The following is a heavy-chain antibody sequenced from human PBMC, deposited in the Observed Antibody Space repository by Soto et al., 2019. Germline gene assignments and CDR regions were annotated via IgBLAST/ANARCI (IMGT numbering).Heavy chain of an antibody. Sequence: GGSLRLSCAASGFTFISFAMSWVRQAPGKGLEWVSAISGSGGSTYYADSVKGRFTTSRDNSKNTLYLQMNSLRAEDTAVYYCAAGLMGSFDYWGQGTLVTVSS. V-gene: IGHV3-23*01. J-gene: IGHJ4*02. CDR2: ISGSGGST. CDR1: GFTFISFA. D-gene: IGHD3-10*01. CDR3: AAGLMGSFDY.